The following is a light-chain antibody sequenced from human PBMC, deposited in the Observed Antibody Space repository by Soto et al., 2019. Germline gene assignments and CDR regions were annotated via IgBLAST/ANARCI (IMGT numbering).Light chain of an antibody. CDR3: QQYAEGTPIT. CDR1: QNVNNR. J-gene: IGKJ5*01. CDR2: GAS. V-gene: IGKV3-20*01. Sequence: EIRLTQSPGSLSVFPGERASLSCRASQNVNNRLAWYQQKAGQAPRLLISGASSRATGIPDRFRGSGSGTDFTLTISRLESDDFALYYCQQYAEGTPITVGQGTRMEIK.